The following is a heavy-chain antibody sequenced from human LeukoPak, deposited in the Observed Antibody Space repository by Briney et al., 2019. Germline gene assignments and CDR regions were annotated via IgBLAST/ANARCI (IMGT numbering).Heavy chain of an antibody. D-gene: IGHD3-16*02. V-gene: IGHV1-18*01. Sequence: GASVKVSCKAFGYTFTSYGISWVRQAPGQGLEWMGWISAYNGNTNYAQKLRGRVTMTTDTSTSTAYMELRSLRSDDTAVYYCARVRNDYVWGSYRYTYYFDYWGQGTLVTVSS. CDR2: ISAYNGNT. CDR1: GYTFTSYG. J-gene: IGHJ4*02. CDR3: ARVRNDYVWGSYRYTYYFDY.